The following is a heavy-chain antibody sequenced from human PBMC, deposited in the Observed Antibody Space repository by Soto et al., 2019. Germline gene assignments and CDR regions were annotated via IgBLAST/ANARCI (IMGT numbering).Heavy chain of an antibody. Sequence: EVQVLKSGGDLVEPGGSLRLSCAASGFSFNTFDMSWVRQAPGKGLEWVSVILGRDDTTYYADSVKGRFTISRDTFKNTLHLQMNSLRVEDTALYFCTKGAWLDYWGQGTLVTVSS. J-gene: IGHJ4*02. CDR3: TKGAWLDY. CDR2: ILGRDDTT. D-gene: IGHD5-12*01. CDR1: GFSFNTFD. V-gene: IGHV3-23*01.